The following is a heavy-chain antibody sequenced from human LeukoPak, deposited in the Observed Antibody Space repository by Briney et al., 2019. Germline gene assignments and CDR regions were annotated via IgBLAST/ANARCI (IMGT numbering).Heavy chain of an antibody. CDR3: ARGRRSDGSGPPYFDY. Sequence: GGSLRLSCAASGFTFSTYSMSWVRQAPGKGLEWVSYISSISSIIYYADSVKGQFTISRDNARNSLYLQMNSLRAEDTAVYYCARGRRSDGSGPPYFDYWGQGTLVTVSS. CDR2: ISSISSII. J-gene: IGHJ4*02. V-gene: IGHV3-48*01. CDR1: GFTFSTYS. D-gene: IGHD6-19*01.